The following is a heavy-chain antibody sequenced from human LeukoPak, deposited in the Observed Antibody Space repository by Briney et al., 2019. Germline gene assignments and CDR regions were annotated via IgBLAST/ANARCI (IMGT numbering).Heavy chain of an antibody. J-gene: IGHJ4*02. Sequence: PSETLSLTCSVSGGSITSYYWSWIRQPPGKGLEWIGYIYYSGSTNYNPSLKSRVTISVDTSKNQFSLKLSSVTAADTAVYFCARGVADYGDSYYFDYWGQGTLVAVSS. CDR3: ARGVADYGDSYYFDY. CDR2: IYYSGST. V-gene: IGHV4-59*01. D-gene: IGHD4-17*01. CDR1: GGSITSYY.